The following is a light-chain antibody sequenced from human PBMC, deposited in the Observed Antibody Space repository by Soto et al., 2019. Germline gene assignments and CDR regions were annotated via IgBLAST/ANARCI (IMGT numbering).Light chain of an antibody. V-gene: IGKV1-39*01. CDR1: QSVSRY. J-gene: IGKJ5*01. CDR2: AAS. Sequence: DIQMTQSPSSLSASVGDRITITCRASQSVSRYLNWYQQKPGKAPNLLIYAASNLQSGVPSRISGSVSGTYFTLTISSLQPEDFATYYCQQSYTIPLTFGQGTRLEIK. CDR3: QQSYTIPLT.